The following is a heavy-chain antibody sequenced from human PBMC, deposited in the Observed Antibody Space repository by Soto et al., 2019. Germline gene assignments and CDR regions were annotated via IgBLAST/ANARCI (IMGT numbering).Heavy chain of an antibody. Sequence: SETLSLTCAVYGGSFSGYYWSWIRQPPGKGLEWIGEINHIGSTNYNPPLKSRVTISVDMSKNQFSLKLSSVTAADTAVYYCASYYDILTGYFDYWGQGTLVTVSS. J-gene: IGHJ4*02. CDR1: GGSFSGYY. CDR3: ASYYDILTGYFDY. V-gene: IGHV4-34*01. CDR2: INHIGST. D-gene: IGHD3-9*01.